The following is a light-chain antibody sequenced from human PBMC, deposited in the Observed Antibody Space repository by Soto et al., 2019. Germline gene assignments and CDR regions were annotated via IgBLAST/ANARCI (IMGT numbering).Light chain of an antibody. CDR1: QSVSSSQ. CDR2: GAS. J-gene: IGKJ5*01. Sequence: EIALMNSRCSLSFSPVERPRVGCRASQSVSSSQFAWYQQKPGQAPRLLMYGASSRATGIPDRLSGSGSGTDFTLTISRLEPEDFAVYYCQKYGSSPINFGKGTRLEIK. V-gene: IGKV3-20*01. CDR3: QKYGSSPIN.